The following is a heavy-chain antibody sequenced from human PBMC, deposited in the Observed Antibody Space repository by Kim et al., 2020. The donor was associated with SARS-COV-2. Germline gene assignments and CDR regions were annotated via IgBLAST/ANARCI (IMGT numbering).Heavy chain of an antibody. CDR2: IKQDGSEK. CDR1: GFTFSTYW. J-gene: IGHJ4*02. D-gene: IGHD6-13*01. V-gene: IGHV3-7*03. Sequence: GGSLRLSCAASGFTFSTYWMSWVHQAPGKGLEWVASIKQDGSEKYYVDSVKGRFTISKDNAKNSLYLQMTSLRAEDTAVYYCARSRYAAAWGQGTLVTVSS. CDR3: ARSRYAAA.